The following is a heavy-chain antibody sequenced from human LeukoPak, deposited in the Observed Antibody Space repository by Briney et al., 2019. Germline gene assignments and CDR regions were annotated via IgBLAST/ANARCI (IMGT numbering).Heavy chain of an antibody. CDR2: INSDGSST. CDR1: GFIFSSYW. J-gene: IGHJ4*02. CDR3: ATPLDYYDRSDSHQGGD. D-gene: IGHD3-22*01. Sequence: GGSLRLSCAASGFIFSSYWMHWVRQAPGKGLVWVSRINSDGSSTSYADSVKGRFTISRDNAKNSLYLQMNSLRAEDTAVYYCATPLDYYDRSDSHQGGDWGQGTLVTVSS. V-gene: IGHV3-74*01.